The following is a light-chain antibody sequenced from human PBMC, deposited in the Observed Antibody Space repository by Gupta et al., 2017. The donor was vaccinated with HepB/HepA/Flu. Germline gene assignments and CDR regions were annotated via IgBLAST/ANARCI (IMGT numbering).Light chain of an antibody. Sequence: ESVLTQSTATLSLSTGERATLSCRASQCVSSYLAWYQQKPGQAPRLLIYDASNRSTGIPARFSGSRSGTDFTLTISSLEPEDFAVYYCQQRSNWPPITFGQGTRLEIK. J-gene: IGKJ5*01. V-gene: IGKV3-11*01. CDR2: DAS. CDR1: QCVSSY. CDR3: QQRSNWPPIT.